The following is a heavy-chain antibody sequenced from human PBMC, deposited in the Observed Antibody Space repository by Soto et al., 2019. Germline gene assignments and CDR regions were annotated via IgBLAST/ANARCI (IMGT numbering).Heavy chain of an antibody. CDR3: ARHAWNGVDY. CDR1: GGSFSGYY. V-gene: IGHV4-34*01. J-gene: IGHJ4*02. CDR2: INHSGTT. D-gene: IGHD1-1*01. Sequence: SETLSLTCAAYGGSFSGYYWSWIRQSPGKGLEWIAEINHSGTTNYNPSLKSRVTISVDTSKNQFSLKLSSVTAADTAVYYCARHAWNGVDYWGQGTLVTVSS.